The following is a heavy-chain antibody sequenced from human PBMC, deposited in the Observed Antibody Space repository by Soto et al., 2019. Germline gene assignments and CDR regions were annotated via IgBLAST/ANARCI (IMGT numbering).Heavy chain of an antibody. V-gene: IGHV3-23*01. J-gene: IGHJ4*02. Sequence: GGSLRLSCAASGFTFSSYAMSWVRQAPGKGLEWVSAISGSGGSTYYADSVKGRFTISRDNSKNTLYLQMNSLRAEDTAVYYCARVPRSIVVVAAFCFDYWGQGTLVTVSS. CDR3: ARVPRSIVVVAAFCFDY. D-gene: IGHD2-15*01. CDR1: GFTFSSYA. CDR2: ISGSGGST.